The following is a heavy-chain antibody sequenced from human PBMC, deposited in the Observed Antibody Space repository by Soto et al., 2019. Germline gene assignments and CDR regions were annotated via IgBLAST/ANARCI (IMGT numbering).Heavy chain of an antibody. Sequence: QMQLVQSGAEGRMPGSSVKVSCKASGGTFSTYSINWVRQAPGQGLEWMGGIIPLFGTTNYAQKFKGRVTITADESTSTAYMELSSLRAEDAAVYYCARGATHGSSWYFWFDPWGQGTLVTVSS. CDR2: IIPLFGTT. J-gene: IGHJ5*02. D-gene: IGHD6-13*01. V-gene: IGHV1-69*01. CDR3: ARGATHGSSWYFWFDP. CDR1: GGTFSTYS.